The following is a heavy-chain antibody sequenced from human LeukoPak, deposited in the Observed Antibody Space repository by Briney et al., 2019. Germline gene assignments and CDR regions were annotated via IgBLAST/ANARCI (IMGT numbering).Heavy chain of an antibody. CDR2: IIPIFGTA. D-gene: IGHD3-10*01. CDR3: ARDRGAQLLWFGESTNYYFDY. Sequence: ASVKVSCKASGGTFSSYAISWVRQAPGHGLEWMGGIIPIFGTANYAQKFQGRVTITADESTSTAYMELSSLRSEDTAVYYCARDRGAQLLWFGESTNYYFDYWGQGTLVTVSS. J-gene: IGHJ4*02. V-gene: IGHV1-69*13. CDR1: GGTFSSYA.